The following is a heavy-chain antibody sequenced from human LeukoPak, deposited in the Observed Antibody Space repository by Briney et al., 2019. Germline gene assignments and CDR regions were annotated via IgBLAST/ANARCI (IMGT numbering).Heavy chain of an antibody. CDR2: IWYDGNRK. D-gene: IGHD3-10*01. CDR1: GFTFSSFG. V-gene: IGHV3-33*01. J-gene: IGHJ6*02. Sequence: GGSLRLSCAAPGFTFSSFGMHWVRQAPGKGLEWVAVIWYDGNRKYYEDSVKGRFTISRDNSKNTLYLQMNSLRAEDTAVYYCARVYGSGSYYYHYAMDVWGQGTTVTVSS. CDR3: ARVYGSGSYYYHYAMDV.